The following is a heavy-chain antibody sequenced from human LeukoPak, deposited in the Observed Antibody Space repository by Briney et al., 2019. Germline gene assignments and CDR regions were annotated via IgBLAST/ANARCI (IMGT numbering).Heavy chain of an antibody. V-gene: IGHV3-33*01. CDR3: ARGYCSGGSCYQFVNYYYYGMDV. CDR2: IWYDGSNK. Sequence: PGGSLRLSCAASGSTFSSYGMPWVRQAPGKGLEWVAVIWYDGSNKYYADSVKGRFTISRDNSKNTLYLQMNSLRAEDTAVYYCARGYCSGGSCYQFVNYYYYGMDVWGQGTTVTVSS. J-gene: IGHJ6*02. D-gene: IGHD2-15*01. CDR1: GSTFSSYG.